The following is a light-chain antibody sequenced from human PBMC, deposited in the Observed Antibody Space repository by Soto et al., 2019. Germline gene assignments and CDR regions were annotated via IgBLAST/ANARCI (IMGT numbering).Light chain of an antibody. J-gene: IGKJ2*01. CDR1: QSISSY. V-gene: IGKV1-39*01. CDR3: KQSYSAPYT. Sequence: DIQMTQYPSSLSASVGDRVTITCRASQSISSYLNWYQQKPGKAPKVLIYAASSLQSGVPSRFSGSGSGTDFTLPIRSLQPEDFATYYFKQSYSAPYTFGQGTKLKIK. CDR2: AAS.